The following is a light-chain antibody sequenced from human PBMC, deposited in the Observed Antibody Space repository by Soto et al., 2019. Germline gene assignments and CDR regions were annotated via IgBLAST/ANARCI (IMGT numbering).Light chain of an antibody. CDR2: DVT. V-gene: IGLV2-14*03. J-gene: IGLJ2*01. CDR1: SSDVGGYNY. Sequence: QSVLTQPASVSGSPGQSITISCTGTSSDVGGYNYVSWYQHHPGKAPKLMIYDVTNRPSGVSDRFSGSKSGNTASLTISGLQAEDEADYYCSSYTSMITVLFGGGTKVTVL. CDR3: SSYTSMITVL.